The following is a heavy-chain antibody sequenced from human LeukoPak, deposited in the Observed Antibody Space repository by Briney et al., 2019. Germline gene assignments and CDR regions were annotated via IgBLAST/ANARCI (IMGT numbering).Heavy chain of an antibody. CDR3: ASQLGIAVAGTFDY. Sequence: SGGSLRLSCAASGSTFSSYWMSWVRQAPGKGLEWVANIKQDGSEKYYVDSVKGRFTISRDNAKNSLYLQMNSLRAEDTAVYYCASQLGIAVAGTFDYWGQGTLVTVSS. D-gene: IGHD6-19*01. CDR1: GSTFSSYW. J-gene: IGHJ4*02. CDR2: IKQDGSEK. V-gene: IGHV3-7*01.